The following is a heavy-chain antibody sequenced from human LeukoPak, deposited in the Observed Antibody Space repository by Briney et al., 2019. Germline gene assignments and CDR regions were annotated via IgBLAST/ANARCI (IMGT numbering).Heavy chain of an antibody. CDR1: GYTLTELS. Sequence: ASVKVSCKVSGYTLTELSMRWVRQAPGKGLEWMGGFDPEDGETIYAQKFQGRVTMTEDTSTDTAYMELSSLRSEDTAVYYCAGVMTTVKDGDYWGQGTLVTVSS. CDR3: AGVMTTVKDGDY. J-gene: IGHJ4*02. D-gene: IGHD4-17*01. CDR2: FDPEDGET. V-gene: IGHV1-24*01.